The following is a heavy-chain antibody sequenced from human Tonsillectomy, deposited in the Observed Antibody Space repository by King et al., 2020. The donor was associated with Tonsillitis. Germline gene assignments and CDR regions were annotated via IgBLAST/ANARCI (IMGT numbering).Heavy chain of an antibody. CDR1: GYNFTSNY. CDR2: INPGGGST. J-gene: IGHJ6*02. CDR3: ARGGVTATLYYCCGMDV. V-gene: IGHV1-46*01. Sequence: HVQLVESGAEVKRPGASVKVSCKASGYNFTSNYVHWVRQAPGQGLEWMGIINPGGGSTNYAQKLQGRVTLTRDKSTSTVYMEVSGLRPDDTAVYYCARGGVTATLYYCCGMDVWGQGTTVTVSS. D-gene: IGHD2-21*02.